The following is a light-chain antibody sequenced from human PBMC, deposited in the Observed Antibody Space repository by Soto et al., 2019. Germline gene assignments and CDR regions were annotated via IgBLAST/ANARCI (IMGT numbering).Light chain of an antibody. J-gene: IGKJ1*01. V-gene: IGKV2-24*01. CDR3: VQFAHFPRT. CDR1: QSLVYSDGNTY. Sequence: DAVLTQTTLSSPVTLGQPASISCRSSQSLVYSDGNTYLSWLQQRPGQPPRLLIYQVSNRFSGVPDRFSGSGAGTDFTLTISRVEADDVGVYFCVQFAHFPRTFGQGTKV. CDR2: QVS.